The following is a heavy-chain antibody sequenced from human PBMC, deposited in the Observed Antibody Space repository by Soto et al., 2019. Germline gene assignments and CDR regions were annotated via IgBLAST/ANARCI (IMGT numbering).Heavy chain of an antibody. CDR2: IKSKTDGGTT. J-gene: IGHJ4*02. CDR3: TTDLIRRFWELFLDY. V-gene: IGHV3-15*01. D-gene: IGHD3-10*01. Sequence: EVQLVESGGGLVKPGGSLRLSCAASGFTFSNAWMSWVRQAPGKGLEWVGRIKSKTDGGTTDYAAPVKGRFTISRDDSKNTLYLQMNSLKTEVTAVYYCTTDLIRRFWELFLDYWGQGTLVTVSS. CDR1: GFTFSNAW.